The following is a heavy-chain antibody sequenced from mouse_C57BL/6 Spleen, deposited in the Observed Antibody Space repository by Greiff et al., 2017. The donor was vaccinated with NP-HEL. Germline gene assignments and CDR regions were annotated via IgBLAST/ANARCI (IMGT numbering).Heavy chain of an antibody. V-gene: IGHV5-15*01. J-gene: IGHJ2*01. CDR3: ARGYYGSSYPYYFDY. D-gene: IGHD1-1*01. CDR2: ISNLAYSI. Sequence: EVQGVESGGGLVQPGGSLKLSCAASGFTFSDYGMAWVRQAPRKGPAWVAFISNLAYSIYYADTVTGRFTISRENAKNTLYLEMSSLRSEDTAMYYCARGYYGSSYPYYFDYWGQGTTLTVSS. CDR1: GFTFSDYG.